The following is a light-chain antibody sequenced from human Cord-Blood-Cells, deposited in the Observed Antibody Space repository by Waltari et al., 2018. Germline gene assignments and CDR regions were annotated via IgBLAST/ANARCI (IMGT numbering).Light chain of an antibody. V-gene: IGLV2-14*01. CDR2: DFR. CDR3: SSYTSSRRV. Sequence: QSALTQPASVSGSPGQSITISCTGTSSDVGGYNYVSWYQQHPGKAPKLMIYDFRNRPAGVSNRFSGSKSGNTASLTISGLQAEDEADYYCSSYTSSRRVFGGGTKLTVL. CDR1: SSDVGGYNY. J-gene: IGLJ2*01.